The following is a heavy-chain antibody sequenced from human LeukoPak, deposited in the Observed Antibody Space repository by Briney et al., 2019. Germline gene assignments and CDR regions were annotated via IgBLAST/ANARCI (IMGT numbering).Heavy chain of an antibody. D-gene: IGHD4-17*01. V-gene: IGHV3-30*03. J-gene: IGHJ3*01. Sequence: GGSLRLSCAASGFTFSNYGIHWVRQAPGKGLEWVAVISYDATNEYYTDSVKGRFTISRDNSRNTLYLQMNSLRAEDTAVYYCARMTTVTTEGTWGQGTMVTVSS. CDR3: ARMTTVTTEGT. CDR2: ISYDATNE. CDR1: GFTFSNYG.